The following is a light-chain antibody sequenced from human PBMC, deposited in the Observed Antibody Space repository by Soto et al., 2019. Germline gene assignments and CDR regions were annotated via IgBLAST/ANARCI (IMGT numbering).Light chain of an antibody. J-gene: IGKJ2*01. CDR1: QSVSXSY. V-gene: IGKV3-20*01. Sequence: EIVLTQSPGTLSLSPGERATLSCRASQSVSXSYLAWYQQKPGQAPRLLIYGASSRATGIPDRFSGSGSGTDFTLTISRLEPEDFAVYYCQQYGSSPYTFGQGTKLEIK. CDR3: QQYGSSPYT. CDR2: GAS.